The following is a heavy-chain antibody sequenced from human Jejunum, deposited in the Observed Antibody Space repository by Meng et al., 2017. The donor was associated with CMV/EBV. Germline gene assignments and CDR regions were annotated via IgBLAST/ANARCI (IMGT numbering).Heavy chain of an antibody. CDR2: IKQDGSEK. D-gene: IGHD6-13*01. CDR3: ARVRGGLSSSWYFFDY. CDR1: FTFSSYW. V-gene: IGHV3-7*01. J-gene: IGHJ4*02. Sequence: FTFSSYWMSWVRQAPGKGLEWVANIKQDGSEKYYVDTVKGRFTISRDNAKISLDLQMNSLRAEDTAVYYCARVRGGLSSSWYFFDYWGQGTLDTVSS.